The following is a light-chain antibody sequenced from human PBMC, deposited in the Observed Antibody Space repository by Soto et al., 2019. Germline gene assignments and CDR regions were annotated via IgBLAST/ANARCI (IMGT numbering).Light chain of an antibody. CDR2: GAS. Sequence: EIVLPQSPATLSVSPGERATLSCRASQSVSSYLAWYQQKPGQAPRLLIYGASTGATGVPARFSGSGSGTEFTLTINSMQSEDVAVYYCQQYNNWPRTFGKGTNLEVK. V-gene: IGKV3-15*01. CDR1: QSVSSY. J-gene: IGKJ2*01. CDR3: QQYNNWPRT.